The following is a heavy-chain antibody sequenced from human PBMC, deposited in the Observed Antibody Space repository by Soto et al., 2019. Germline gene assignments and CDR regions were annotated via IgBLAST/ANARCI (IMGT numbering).Heavy chain of an antibody. CDR2: ISGSGGAT. V-gene: IGHV3-23*01. Sequence: PGGSLRLSCAASGFTFSSYAMAWVRQAPGKGLEWVSAISGSGGATYYADSVKGRFTISRDNSKNTLYLQMNSLRAEDTAVYYCAKDLMVTAYYFDYWGQGTLVTVSS. CDR1: GFTFSSYA. J-gene: IGHJ4*02. D-gene: IGHD2-15*01. CDR3: AKDLMVTAYYFDY.